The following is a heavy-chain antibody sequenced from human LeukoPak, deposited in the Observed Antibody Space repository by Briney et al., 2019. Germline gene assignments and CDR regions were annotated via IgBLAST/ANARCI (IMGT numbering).Heavy chain of an antibody. Sequence: ASVKVSCKASGYTFTSYYMHWVRQAPGQGLEWMGIINPSGGSTSYAQKFQGRVTITADKSTSTAYMELSSLRSEDTAVYYCARVGGYSYGHGLDAFDIWGQGTMVTVSS. J-gene: IGHJ3*02. CDR1: GYTFTSYY. D-gene: IGHD5-18*01. CDR3: ARVGGYSYGHGLDAFDI. CDR2: INPSGGST. V-gene: IGHV1-46*01.